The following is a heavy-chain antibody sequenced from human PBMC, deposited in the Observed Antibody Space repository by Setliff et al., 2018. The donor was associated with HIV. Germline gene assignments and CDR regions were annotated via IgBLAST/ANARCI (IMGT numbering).Heavy chain of an antibody. CDR3: AGMYSGYDWSPAGARTRYFDY. J-gene: IGHJ4*02. D-gene: IGHD5-12*01. Sequence: PSETLSLTCAVSGGTFSLHYYTWIRQSPLRGLEWIGEINHSGGTRYNPSLESRVTMSLDSSRKQFSLRLISVTAADTAVYYCAGMYSGYDWSPAGARTRYFDYWGQGTLVTV. V-gene: IGHV4-34*08. CDR1: GGTFSLHY. CDR2: INHSGGT.